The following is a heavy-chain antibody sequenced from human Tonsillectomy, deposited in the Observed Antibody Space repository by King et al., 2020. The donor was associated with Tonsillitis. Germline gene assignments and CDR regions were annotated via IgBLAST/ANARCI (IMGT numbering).Heavy chain of an antibody. J-gene: IGHJ5*02. Sequence: VQLVESGGSLVQPGGSLRLSCAASGFSFSNYAMSWVRQAPGKGPEWVSGITGCGDSTYYAGSVKGRFTISRDNSKDTLYLEMNSLRVEDTAVYYLASRDYYGSSDFAPLFDDWGQGTLASLSS. V-gene: IGHV3-23*04. CDR3: ASRDYYGSSDFAPLFDD. CDR1: GFSFSNYA. D-gene: IGHD3-22*01. CDR2: ITGCGDST.